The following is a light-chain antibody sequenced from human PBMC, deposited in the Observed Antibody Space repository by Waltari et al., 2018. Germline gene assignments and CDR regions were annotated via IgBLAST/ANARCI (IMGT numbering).Light chain of an antibody. CDR1: NSALGRYTY. CDR2: DVS. J-gene: IGLJ2*01. CDR3: ASYTSSNTVI. V-gene: IGLV2-14*03. Sequence: QSALTQPASVSGSAGQSIAISCRGTNSALGRYTYVPWYQQHPGNAPRLIIYDVSRWPSGVSNRFIGSKSGITASLAISGLQAEDEGDYFCASYTSSNTVIFGGGTRVTVL.